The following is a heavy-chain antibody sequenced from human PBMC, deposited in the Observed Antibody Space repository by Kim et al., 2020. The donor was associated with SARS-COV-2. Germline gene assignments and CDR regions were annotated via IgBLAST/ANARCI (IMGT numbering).Heavy chain of an antibody. J-gene: IGHJ4*02. CDR3: ARANFYYDSSGHEDY. D-gene: IGHD3-22*01. V-gene: IGHV3-21*01. CDR2: ISSSSSYI. Sequence: GGSLRLSCAASGFTFSSYSMNWVRQAPGKGLEWVSSISSSSSYIYYADSVKGRFTISRDNAKNSLYLQMNSLRAEDTAVYYCARANFYYDSSGHEDYWGQGTLVTVSS. CDR1: GFTFSSYS.